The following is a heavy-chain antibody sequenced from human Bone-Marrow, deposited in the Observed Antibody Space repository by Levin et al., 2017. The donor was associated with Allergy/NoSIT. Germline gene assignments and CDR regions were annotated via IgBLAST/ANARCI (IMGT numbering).Heavy chain of an antibody. D-gene: IGHD2-15*01. CDR3: AKTPGHCSGFSCPIFDY. CDR1: GFIFSNYG. Sequence: GGSLRLSCAASGFIFSNYGMHWVRQAPGKGLEWVAVISYDGSNKDYADSVKGRFTISRDNSKNTLYLQMNSLRVEDTAVYYCAKTPGHCSGFSCPIFDYWGQGTLVTVSS. J-gene: IGHJ4*02. CDR2: ISYDGSNK. V-gene: IGHV3-30*18.